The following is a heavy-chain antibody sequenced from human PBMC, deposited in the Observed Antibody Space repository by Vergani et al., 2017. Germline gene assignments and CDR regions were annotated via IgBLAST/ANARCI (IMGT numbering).Heavy chain of an antibody. J-gene: IGHJ4*02. CDR3: ARQTGYSSGFDY. D-gene: IGHD6-19*01. CDR2: IGSSGPYI. CDR1: GFTFSDFS. V-gene: IGHV3-21*06. Sequence: EVQLLESGGDLVQPGGSLRLSCAASGFTFSDFSMSWVRQAPGKGLECVAFIGSSGPYINYADSVKGRFIISRDNTNNSLFLQLRSLRAEDAAVYYCARQTGYSSGFDYWGQGTLVTVSS.